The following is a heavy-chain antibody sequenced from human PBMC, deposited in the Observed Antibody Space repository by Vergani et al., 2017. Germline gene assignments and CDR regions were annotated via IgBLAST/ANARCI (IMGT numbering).Heavy chain of an antibody. CDR2: INAGNGNT. J-gene: IGHJ4*02. Sequence: QVQLVQSGAEVKKPGASVKVSCKASGYTFTSYAMHWVRQAPGQRLEWMGWINAGNGNTKYSQKFQGRVTITRDTSASTAYMELSSLRSEDTSVYYCAREGFYDSVWWSYRLRGGYYFDYWGQGTLVTVSS. D-gene: IGHD3-16*02. CDR3: AREGFYDSVWWSYRLRGGYYFDY. V-gene: IGHV1-3*01. CDR1: GYTFTSYA.